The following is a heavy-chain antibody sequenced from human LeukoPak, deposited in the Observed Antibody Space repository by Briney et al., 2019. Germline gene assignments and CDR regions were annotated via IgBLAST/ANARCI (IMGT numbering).Heavy chain of an antibody. CDR2: INHSGST. V-gene: IGHV4-34*01. Sequence: SETLSLTCAVYGGSFSGYYWSWIRQPPGKGLEWIGEINHSGSTNYNPSLKSRVTISVDTSKNQFSLKVSFVSAADTAVYYCARTTFWSGRSPDYHHCYMDVWGKGTTVTVSS. J-gene: IGHJ6*03. CDR3: ARTTFWSGRSPDYHHCYMDV. CDR1: GGSFSGYY. D-gene: IGHD3-3*01.